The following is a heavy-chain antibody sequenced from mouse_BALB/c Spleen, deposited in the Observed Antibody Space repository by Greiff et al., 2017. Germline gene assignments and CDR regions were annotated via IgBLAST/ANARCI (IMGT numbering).Heavy chain of an antibody. CDR3: ARGGYYYAMDY. V-gene: IGHV5-6-5*01. J-gene: IGHJ4*01. CDR1: GFTFSSYA. Sequence: EVQVVESGGGLVKPGGSLKLSCAASGFTFSSYAMSWVRQTPEKRLEWVASISSGGSTYYPDSVKGRFTISRDNARNILYLQMSSLRSEDTAMYYCARGGYYYAMDYWGQGTSVTVSS. D-gene: IGHD1-2*01. CDR2: ISSGGST.